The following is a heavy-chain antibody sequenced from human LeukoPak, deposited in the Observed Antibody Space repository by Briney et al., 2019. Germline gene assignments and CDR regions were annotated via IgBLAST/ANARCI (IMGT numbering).Heavy chain of an antibody. V-gene: IGHV4-34*01. Sequence: WETLSLTCAVYGGSFSGYYWSWIRQPPGKGLEWIGEINHSGSTNYNPSLKSRVTVSVDTSKNQFSLKLSSVTAADTAVYYCAMGLEVFDYWGQGTLVTVSS. CDR1: GGSFSGYY. J-gene: IGHJ4*02. CDR3: AMGLEVFDY. D-gene: IGHD3/OR15-3a*01. CDR2: INHSGST.